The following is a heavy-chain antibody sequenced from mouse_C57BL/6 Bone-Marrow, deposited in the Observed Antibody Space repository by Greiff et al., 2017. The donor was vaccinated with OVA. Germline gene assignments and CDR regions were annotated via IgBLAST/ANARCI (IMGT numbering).Heavy chain of an antibody. CDR1: GFTFSDYG. J-gene: IGHJ2*01. CDR3: ARLGYDYDEDY. Sequence: EVKVVESGGGLVKPGGSLKLSCAASGFTFSDYGMHWVRQAPEKGLEWVAYISSGSSTIYYADTVKGRFTISRDNAKNTLFLQMTSLRSEDTAMDYCARLGYDYDEDYWGQGTTLTVSS. V-gene: IGHV5-17*01. D-gene: IGHD2-4*01. CDR2: ISSGSSTI.